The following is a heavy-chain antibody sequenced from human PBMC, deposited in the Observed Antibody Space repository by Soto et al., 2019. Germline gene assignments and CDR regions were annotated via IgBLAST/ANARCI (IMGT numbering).Heavy chain of an antibody. Sequence: QVQLQQWGAGLLKPSETLSLTCAVYGGSFSGYYWSWIRQPPGKGLEWIGEINDSGSTNYNPSLKRRVTISVDTSKNQFSLKLSSVTAADTAVYYCARLDPYYDFWSGYYTTDTFDPWGQGTLVTVSS. CDR3: ARLDPYYDFWSGYYTTDTFDP. J-gene: IGHJ5*02. D-gene: IGHD3-3*01. V-gene: IGHV4-34*01. CDR2: INDSGST. CDR1: GGSFSGYY.